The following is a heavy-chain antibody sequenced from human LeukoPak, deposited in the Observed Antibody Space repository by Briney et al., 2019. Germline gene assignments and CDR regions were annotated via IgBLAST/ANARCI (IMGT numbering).Heavy chain of an antibody. V-gene: IGHV3-23*01. CDR1: GFTFSSYA. CDR3: ARAMVRGVISPFDY. J-gene: IGHJ4*02. D-gene: IGHD3-10*01. CDR2: ISGSGGST. Sequence: GGSLRLSCAASGFTFSSYAMSWVRQAPGKGLEWVSAISGSGGSTYYADSVKGRFTISRDNSKNTLYLQMNSLRAEDTAVYYCARAMVRGVISPFDYWGQGTLVTVSS.